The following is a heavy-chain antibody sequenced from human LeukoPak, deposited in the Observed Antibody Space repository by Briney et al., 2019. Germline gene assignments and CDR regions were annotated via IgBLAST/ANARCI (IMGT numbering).Heavy chain of an antibody. CDR2: IYYSGST. Sequence: NPSETLSLTCTVSGGSISSGDYYWSWIGQPPGKGLEWIGYIYYSGSTYYNPSLKSRVTISVDTSKNQFSLKLSSVTAADTAVYYCARYQWIQLWLSSHRAFDYWGQGTLVTVSS. CDR1: GGSISSGDYY. D-gene: IGHD5-18*01. V-gene: IGHV4-30-4*08. CDR3: ARYQWIQLWLSSHRAFDY. J-gene: IGHJ4*02.